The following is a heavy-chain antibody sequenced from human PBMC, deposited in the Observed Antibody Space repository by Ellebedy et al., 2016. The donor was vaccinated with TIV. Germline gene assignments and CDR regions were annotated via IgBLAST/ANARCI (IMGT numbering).Heavy chain of an antibody. Sequence: SVKVSCXASGGTFSSYAISWVRQAPGHGLEWMGGIIPIFGTANYAQKFQGRVTITADETTSTAYMGLSSLRSEDTAVYYCASPGERRELLYWGQGTLVTVSS. CDR3: ASPGERRELLY. CDR2: IIPIFGTA. J-gene: IGHJ4*02. CDR1: GGTFSSYA. D-gene: IGHD1-26*01. V-gene: IGHV1-69*13.